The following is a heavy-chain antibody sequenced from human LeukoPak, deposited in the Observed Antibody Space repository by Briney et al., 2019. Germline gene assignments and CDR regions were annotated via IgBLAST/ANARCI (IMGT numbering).Heavy chain of an antibody. V-gene: IGHV5-51*01. J-gene: IGHJ4*02. CDR1: GYSFTSYW. CDR3: ARLGGSSYPFLYYDNSGYYFDF. D-gene: IGHD3-22*01. CDR2: IYPGDSET. Sequence: GESLKISCKASGYSFTSYWIGWVRQMPGKGLEWMGIIYPGDSETRYSPSFQGQVTISADKAISTAYLQWSSLKASDTAMYYCARLGGSSYPFLYYDNSGYYFDFWGQGTLVTVSS.